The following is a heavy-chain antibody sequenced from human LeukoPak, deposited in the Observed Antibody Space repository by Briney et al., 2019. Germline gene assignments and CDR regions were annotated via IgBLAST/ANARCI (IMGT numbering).Heavy chain of an antibody. Sequence: GGSLRLSCAASGFTFSSHGMHWVRQAPGKGLEWVALISYDGSNKYYADSVKGRFTISRGNSKNTLYLQMNSLRAEDTAAYYCAKRGYCSGGTCYSFHFDYWGQGTLVTVSS. CDR2: ISYDGSNK. CDR3: AKRGYCSGGTCYSFHFDY. CDR1: GFTFSSHG. J-gene: IGHJ4*02. D-gene: IGHD2-15*01. V-gene: IGHV3-30*18.